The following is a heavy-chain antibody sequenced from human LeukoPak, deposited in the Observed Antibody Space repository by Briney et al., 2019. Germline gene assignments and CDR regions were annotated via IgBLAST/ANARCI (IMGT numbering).Heavy chain of an antibody. D-gene: IGHD2-8*02. V-gene: IGHV3-13*01. CDR3: ARDTGDYYYGMDV. J-gene: IGHJ6*02. CDR1: GFTFSNYD. Sequence: GGSLRLSCAASGFTFSNYDMHWVRQATGKGLEWVSLIDTAGDTYYAGSVRGRFTISRENAKNSLYLQMNSLRAEDTAVYYCARDTGDYYYGMDVWGQGTTVTVSS. CDR2: IDTAGDT.